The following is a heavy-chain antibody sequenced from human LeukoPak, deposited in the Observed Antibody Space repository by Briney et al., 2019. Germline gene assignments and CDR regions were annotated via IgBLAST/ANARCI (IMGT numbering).Heavy chain of an antibody. V-gene: IGHV5-51*01. CDR1: GYSFTSYW. Sequence: GASLDISCKGSGYSFTSYWIGWLRPLRGKGLEWIGIIHPGDSANCYRPSFQGQVTISADKSISTAYLQWSSLKASDTAMYYCARVAVQDIVVVPAAMDYWGQGTLVTVSS. J-gene: IGHJ4*02. D-gene: IGHD2-2*01. CDR3: ARVAVQDIVVVPAAMDY. CDR2: IHPGDSAN.